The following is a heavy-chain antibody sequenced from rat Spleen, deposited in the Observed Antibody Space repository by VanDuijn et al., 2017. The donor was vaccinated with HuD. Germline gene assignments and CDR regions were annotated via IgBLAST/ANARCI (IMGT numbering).Heavy chain of an antibody. J-gene: IGHJ1*01. Sequence: EVQLVESGGGLVQPGRSLKLSCAASGFTFSDYYMAWVRQAPTKGLEWVASISYDGGSTYYRDSVKGRFTISRDSAKSSLYLQMDSLRSEDTATYYCTRSFDFWGPGTMVTVSS. CDR2: ISYDGGST. V-gene: IGHV5-20*01. CDR1: GFTFSDYY. CDR3: TRSFDF.